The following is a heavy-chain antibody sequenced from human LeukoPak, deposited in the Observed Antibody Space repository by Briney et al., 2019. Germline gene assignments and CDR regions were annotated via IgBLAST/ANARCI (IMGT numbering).Heavy chain of an antibody. J-gene: IGHJ4*02. CDR3: AKDQMPFGGVRTGFDC. D-gene: IGHD2-8*02. CDR2: ISNTGDTT. V-gene: IGHV3-23*01. CDR1: GFTFGSYA. Sequence: PGGSLRLSCAASGFTFGSYAMSWVRQPPGKGLEWVSTISNTGDTTYDADSVKGRFTISRDNSKNTLYLQMNSLRAEDTAVYYCAKDQMPFGGVRTGFDCWGQGTLVTVSS.